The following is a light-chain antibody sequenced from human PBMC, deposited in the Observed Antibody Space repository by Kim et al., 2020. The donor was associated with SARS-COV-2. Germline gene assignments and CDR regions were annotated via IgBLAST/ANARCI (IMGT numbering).Light chain of an antibody. Sequence: VLTQSPVTLSLSPGERATLSCRATQNVGNQLAWFKQKPGQPPSLLIYDTSNRAPGVPARVSGSGSGTDFTLTISSLEAEDFAVYYCQQRAHWPRTFGQGTRLEIK. CDR2: DTS. J-gene: IGKJ5*01. CDR3: QQRAHWPRT. CDR1: QNVGNQ. V-gene: IGKV3-11*01.